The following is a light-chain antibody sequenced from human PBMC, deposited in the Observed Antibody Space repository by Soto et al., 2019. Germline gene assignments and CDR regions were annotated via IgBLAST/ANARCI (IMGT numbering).Light chain of an antibody. CDR2: GAS. CDR3: QQYGGSPQT. V-gene: IGKV3-20*01. J-gene: IGKJ1*01. CDR1: QSVSKY. Sequence: EIVLTQSPGTLSLSPGEGATLSCRASQSVSKYLAWYQQKPVRAPWLLIYGASSRATGIPDSFSGSGSGTDFTLTISRLEPEDFAVYYCQQYGGSPQTFGQGTKV.